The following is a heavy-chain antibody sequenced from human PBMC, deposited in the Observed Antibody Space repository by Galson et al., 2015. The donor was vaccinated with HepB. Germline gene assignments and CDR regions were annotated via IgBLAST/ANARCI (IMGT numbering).Heavy chain of an antibody. CDR1: GFTFSSYG. CDR3: ARDFYDYGDYVLPSPLGY. V-gene: IGHV3-33*01. CDR2: IWYDGSNK. J-gene: IGHJ4*02. Sequence: SLRLSCAASGFTFSSYGMHWVRQAPGKGLEWVAVIWYDGSNKYYADSVKGRFTISRDNSKNTLYLQMNSLRAEDTAVYYCARDFYDYGDYVLPSPLGYWGQGTLVTVSS. D-gene: IGHD4-17*01.